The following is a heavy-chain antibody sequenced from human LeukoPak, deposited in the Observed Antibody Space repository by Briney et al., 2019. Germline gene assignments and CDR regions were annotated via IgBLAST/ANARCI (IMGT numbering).Heavy chain of an antibody. J-gene: IGHJ4*02. Sequence: PSETLSLTCTVSGGSISSSSYYWGWIRQPPGKGLEWIGSIYYSGSTYYNPSLKSRVTISVDASKNQFFLKVSSVTAADTAVYYCARHHSGGTYPLDYWGQGTLVTVSS. D-gene: IGHD1-26*01. CDR2: IYYSGST. CDR3: ARHHSGGTYPLDY. CDR1: GGSISSSSYY. V-gene: IGHV4-39*01.